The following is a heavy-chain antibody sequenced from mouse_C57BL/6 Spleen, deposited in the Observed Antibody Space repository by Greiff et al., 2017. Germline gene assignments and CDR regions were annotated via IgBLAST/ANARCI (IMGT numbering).Heavy chain of an antibody. J-gene: IGHJ2*01. CDR1: GYTFTSYW. V-gene: IGHV1-64*01. Sequence: QVQLKQPGAELVKPGASVKLSCKASGYTFTSYWMHWVKQRPGQGLEWIGMIHPNSGSTNYNEKFKSKATLTVDKSSSTAYMQLSSLTSEDSAVYYCVTLDSSGYEFDYWGQGTTLTVSS. CDR2: IHPNSGST. CDR3: VTLDSSGYEFDY. D-gene: IGHD3-2*02.